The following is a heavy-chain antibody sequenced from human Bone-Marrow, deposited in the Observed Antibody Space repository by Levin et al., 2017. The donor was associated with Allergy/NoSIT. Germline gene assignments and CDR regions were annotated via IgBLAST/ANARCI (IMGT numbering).Heavy chain of an antibody. V-gene: IGHV3-53*01. J-gene: IGHJ4*02. CDR1: GFTVSSNY. Sequence: GESLKISCAASGFTVSSNYMSWVRQAPGKGLEWVSVIYSGGSTYYADSVKGRFTISRDNSKNTLYLQMNSLRAEDTAVYYCARDPPARVDTAMGVRDYWGQGTLVTVSS. CDR3: ARDPPARVDTAMGVRDY. D-gene: IGHD5-18*01. CDR2: IYSGGST.